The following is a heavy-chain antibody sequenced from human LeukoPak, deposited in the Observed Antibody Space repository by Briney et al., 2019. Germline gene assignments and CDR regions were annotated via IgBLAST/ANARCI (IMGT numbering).Heavy chain of an antibody. J-gene: IGHJ5*02. Sequence: ASVKVSCKASGDTFTAYYMHWVRQAPGQGLEWMGWINPNSGGTNYAQKFQGRVTMTRDMSISTAYMELSRLTSNDTAVYYCARAVYLGGNWFDPWGQGTLVTVSS. CDR2: INPNSGGT. CDR1: GDTFTAYY. D-gene: IGHD5/OR15-5a*01. CDR3: ARAVYLGGNWFDP. V-gene: IGHV1-2*02.